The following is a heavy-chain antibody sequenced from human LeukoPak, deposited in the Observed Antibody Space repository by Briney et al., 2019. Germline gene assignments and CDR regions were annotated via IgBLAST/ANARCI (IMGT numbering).Heavy chain of an antibody. V-gene: IGHV3-48*01. Sequence: LAGGSLRLSCAASGFTFSDYNMNWVRQAPGKGLEWLSYITRSSSPIYYANSVKGRFTISRDNAKNSLYLQMNSLRAEDTAVYYCARGSVEQQLVTDYWGQGTLVTVSS. CDR1: GFTFSDYN. CDR2: ITRSSSPI. J-gene: IGHJ4*02. CDR3: ARGSVEQQLVTDY. D-gene: IGHD6-13*01.